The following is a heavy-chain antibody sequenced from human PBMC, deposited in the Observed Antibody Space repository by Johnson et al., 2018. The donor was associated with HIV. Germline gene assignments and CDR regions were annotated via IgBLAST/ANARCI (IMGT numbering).Heavy chain of an antibody. Sequence: VQLVESGGGLVQPGGSLRLSCAVSGFTFSNAWMSWVRQAPGKGLEWVAVISYDGSNKYYADSVKGRFTISRDNSKNTLYLQMNSLRAEDTAVYYCARDSYYYDTGGAFDIWGQGTMVTVS. CDR2: ISYDGSNK. D-gene: IGHD3-22*01. V-gene: IGHV3-30*03. CDR3: ARDSYYYDTGGAFDI. J-gene: IGHJ3*02. CDR1: GFTFSNAW.